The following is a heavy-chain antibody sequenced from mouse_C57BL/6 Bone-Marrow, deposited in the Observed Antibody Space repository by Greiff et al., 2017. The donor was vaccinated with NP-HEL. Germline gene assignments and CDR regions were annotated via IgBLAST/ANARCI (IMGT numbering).Heavy chain of an antibody. J-gene: IGHJ3*01. Sequence: QVQLKESGAELVRPGTSVKMSCKASGYTFTNYWIGWAKQRPGHGLEWIGDIYPGGGYTNYNEKFKGKATLTADKSSSTAYMQFSSLTSEDSAIYYCARGGYGSRFAYWGQGTLVTVSA. CDR2: IYPGGGYT. V-gene: IGHV1-63*01. CDR3: ARGGYGSRFAY. CDR1: GYTFTNYW. D-gene: IGHD1-1*01.